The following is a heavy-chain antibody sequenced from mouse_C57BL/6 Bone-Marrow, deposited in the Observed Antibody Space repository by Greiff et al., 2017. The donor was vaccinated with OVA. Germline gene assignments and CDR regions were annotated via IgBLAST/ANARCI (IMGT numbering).Heavy chain of an antibody. CDR3: AKASYYYGSLDY. CDR1: GYTFTDYN. D-gene: IGHD1-1*01. CDR2: INPNNGGT. Sequence: EVQLQQSGPELVKPGASVKMSCKASGYTFTDYNMHWVKQSHGKSLEWIGYINPNNGGTSYNQKFKGKATLTVNKSSSTAYMELRSLTSEDSAVYYCAKASYYYGSLDYWGQGTSVTVSS. J-gene: IGHJ4*01. V-gene: IGHV1-22*01.